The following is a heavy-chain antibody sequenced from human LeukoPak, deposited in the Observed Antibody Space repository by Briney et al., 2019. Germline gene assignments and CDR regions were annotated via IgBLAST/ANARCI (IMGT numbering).Heavy chain of an antibody. Sequence: SETLSLTCAVSGYSISSGYYWGWIRRPPGKGLEWIGIIYHSGSTYYNPSLKRRVTISVDTSKNQFSLKLSSVTAADTAVYYCARGGGAAAVAYWFDPWGQGTLVTVSS. CDR3: ARGGGAAAVAYWFDP. V-gene: IGHV4-38-2*01. D-gene: IGHD6-13*01. J-gene: IGHJ5*02. CDR1: GYSISSGYY. CDR2: IYHSGST.